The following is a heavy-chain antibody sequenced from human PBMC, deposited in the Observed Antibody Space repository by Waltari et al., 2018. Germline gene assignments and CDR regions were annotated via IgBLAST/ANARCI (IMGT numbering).Heavy chain of an antibody. D-gene: IGHD3-22*01. CDR3: ATTSHSYDRSGELGY. CDR1: GGSINSGFY. V-gene: IGHV4-31*03. J-gene: IGHJ4*02. CDR2: IYYTGNT. Sequence: QVQLQESGPGLVKPSQTLSLTCTVSGGSINSGFYWSWIRQHPGRGLEWIGYIYYTGNTYYNPSLRSRVTISEDTSRSQFSLKLSSVTAADTAVYYCATTSHSYDRSGELGYWGQGTLVTVSS.